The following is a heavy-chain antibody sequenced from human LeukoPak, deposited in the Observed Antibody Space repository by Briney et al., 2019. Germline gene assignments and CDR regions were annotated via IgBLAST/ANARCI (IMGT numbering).Heavy chain of an antibody. CDR1: GGSFSGYY. CDR2: INHSGST. V-gene: IGHV4-34*01. Sequence: PSETLSLSCAVYGGSFSGYYWSWIRQPPGKGLEWMGEINHSGSTNYNPSLKSRVTISVDTSKNQFSLKLSSVTAADTVVHYCACLLNGYSGYVRDYWGQGTLVTVSS. J-gene: IGHJ4*02. CDR3: ACLLNGYSGYVRDY. D-gene: IGHD5-12*01.